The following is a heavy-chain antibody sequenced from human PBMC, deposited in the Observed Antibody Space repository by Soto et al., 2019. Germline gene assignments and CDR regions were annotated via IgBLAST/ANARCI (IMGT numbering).Heavy chain of an antibody. CDR3: AKGPTIAEYFQH. CDR1: GFTFSTYA. CDR2: ISGSGHTT. J-gene: IGHJ1*01. V-gene: IGHV3-23*01. Sequence: EVQLLDSGGGLVQPGGSLRLSCAASGFTFSTYAMSWVRQAPGKGLEWVSAISGSGHTTYYADSVKGRFTISRDNSKNTLYLQMNSLRAEDTAVYYCAKGPTIAEYFQHWGQGTLVTVSS.